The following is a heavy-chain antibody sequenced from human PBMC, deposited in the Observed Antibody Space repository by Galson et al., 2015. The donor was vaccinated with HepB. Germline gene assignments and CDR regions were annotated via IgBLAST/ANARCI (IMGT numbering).Heavy chain of an antibody. D-gene: IGHD3-22*01. Sequence: SLRLSCAASGFTLSRYAMSWVRQAPGKGLEWVSTISGSGSSTYYADSVKGRFTISRDNSKNTLYLQMNSLRAEDTAVYYCAKPDYYDSSGSYLYYFDYWGQGTLVTVSS. V-gene: IGHV3-23*01. J-gene: IGHJ4*02. CDR1: GFTLSRYA. CDR2: ISGSGSST. CDR3: AKPDYYDSSGSYLYYFDY.